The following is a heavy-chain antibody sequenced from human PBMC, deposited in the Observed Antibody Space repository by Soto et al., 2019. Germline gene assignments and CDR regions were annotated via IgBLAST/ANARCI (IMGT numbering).Heavy chain of an antibody. V-gene: IGHV4-34*01. Sequence: PSETLSLTCAVYGGSFSGYYWSWIRQPPGKGLEWIGEINHSGSTNYNPSLKSRVTISVDTSKNQFSLKLSSVTAADTAVYYCARSDRYYYGSGSYYNWAPYYGMDVWGQGTTVTVSS. D-gene: IGHD3-10*01. CDR3: ARSDRYYYGSGSYYNWAPYYGMDV. CDR1: GGSFSGYY. CDR2: INHSGST. J-gene: IGHJ6*02.